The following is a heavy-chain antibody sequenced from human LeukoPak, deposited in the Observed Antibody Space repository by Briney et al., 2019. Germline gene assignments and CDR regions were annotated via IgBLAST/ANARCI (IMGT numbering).Heavy chain of an antibody. Sequence: SETLSLTCTVSGGSISRYYWSWIRQPPGKGLEWIGYIYYSGSTNYNPSLKSRVTISVDTSKNQFSLKLSSVTAADTAVYYCARHSSAAAGRRAPYYFDYWGQGTLVTVSS. CDR2: IYYSGST. CDR1: GGSISRYY. CDR3: ARHSSAAAGRRAPYYFDY. J-gene: IGHJ4*02. D-gene: IGHD6-13*01. V-gene: IGHV4-59*08.